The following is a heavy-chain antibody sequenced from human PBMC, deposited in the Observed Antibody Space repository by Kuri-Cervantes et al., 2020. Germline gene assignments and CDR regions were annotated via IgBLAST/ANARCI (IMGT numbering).Heavy chain of an antibody. CDR1: GFTFSRYS. V-gene: IGHV3-21*01. D-gene: IGHD3-22*01. CDR3: ARDTDTTSAYQILDP. J-gene: IGHJ5*02. Sequence: GGSLRLSCAASGFTFSRYSMNWVRQAPGKGLEWVSSITSSNDKYYADSMKGRFTISRDNAKNSLYLQMNSLRADDTAVYYCARDTDTTSAYQILDPWGQGTLVTVSS. CDR2: ITSSNDK.